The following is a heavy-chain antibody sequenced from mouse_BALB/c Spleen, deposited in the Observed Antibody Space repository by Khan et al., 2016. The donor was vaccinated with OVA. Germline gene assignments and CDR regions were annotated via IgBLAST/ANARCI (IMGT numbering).Heavy chain of an antibody. CDR3: ARKDYYDYDPFPY. V-gene: IGHV3-2*02. CDR1: GYSITSEYA. Sequence: EVQLVESGPGLVKPSQSLSLTCTVTGYSITSEYAWNWIRQFPGNKLEWMGYINYSGNTRFNPSLKSRTSITRDTSKNQFFLQLNSVTTEDTATYYCARKDYYDYDPFPYWGQGTLVTFSA. CDR2: INYSGNT. J-gene: IGHJ3*01. D-gene: IGHD2-4*01.